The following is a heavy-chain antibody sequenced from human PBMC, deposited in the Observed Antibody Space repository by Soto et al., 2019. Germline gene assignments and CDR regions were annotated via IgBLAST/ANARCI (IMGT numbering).Heavy chain of an antibody. D-gene: IGHD5-12*01. CDR1: GFTFRNYA. V-gene: IGHV3-33*01. J-gene: IGHJ4*02. CDR3: ARDGIEYSGYDIEY. CDR2: IWYDGSNE. Sequence: QVQLVESGGGVVQPGRSLRLSCAASGFTFRNYAMHWVRQSPGKGLEWVAVIWYDGSNENYADSVKGRFTISRDNSKNTLFLQMKSLRAEDTAVYYCARDGIEYSGYDIEYWGQGALVTVSS.